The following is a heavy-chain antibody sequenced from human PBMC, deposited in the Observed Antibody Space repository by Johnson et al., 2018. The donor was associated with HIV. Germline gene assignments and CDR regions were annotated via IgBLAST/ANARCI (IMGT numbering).Heavy chain of an antibody. CDR2: IYSGDAGT. J-gene: IGHJ3*02. CDR1: GFTFRNYL. V-gene: IGHV3-66*02. Sequence: VQLMESGGGLVQPGGSLRLSCAASGFTFRNYLMSWVRQAPGKGLEWVSVIYSGDAGTYYADSLKGRFTISRDNSKNTLYLQMNSLRADDTAVYYCARDGTTGPSGDAYDIWGQGTMVTVSS. D-gene: IGHD4-17*01. CDR3: ARDGTTGPSGDAYDI.